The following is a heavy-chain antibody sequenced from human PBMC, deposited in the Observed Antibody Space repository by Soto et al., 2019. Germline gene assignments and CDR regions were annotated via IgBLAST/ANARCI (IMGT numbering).Heavy chain of an antibody. Sequence: ASVKVSCKASGYTFSNYGISWVRQAPGQGLEWMGWISGYNGNTNYAQNFQGRVTMTADSSARTAYMDLRSLRSDDTAVYFCARKSSSSSWFDPWGQGTLVTVSS. CDR2: ISGYNGNT. CDR1: GYTFSNYG. V-gene: IGHV1-18*01. CDR3: ARKSSSSSWFDP. D-gene: IGHD6-6*01. J-gene: IGHJ5*02.